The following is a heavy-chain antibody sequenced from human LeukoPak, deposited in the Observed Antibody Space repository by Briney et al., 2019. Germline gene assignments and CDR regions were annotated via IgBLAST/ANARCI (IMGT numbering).Heavy chain of an antibody. CDR1: GGSIRSYY. Sequence: PSETLSLTCTVSGGSIRSYYWTWIRQPAGKGLDWIGRIYTYGITNYNPSLKSRVTMSIDTSKNQFSLKVTSVTAADSAVYYCARLTSSYYMDVWGKGTTVIVS. V-gene: IGHV4-4*07. D-gene: IGHD2-2*01. J-gene: IGHJ6*03. CDR2: IYTYGIT. CDR3: ARLTSSYYMDV.